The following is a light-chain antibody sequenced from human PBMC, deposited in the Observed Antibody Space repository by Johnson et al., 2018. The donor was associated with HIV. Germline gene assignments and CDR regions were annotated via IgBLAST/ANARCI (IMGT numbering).Light chain of an antibody. Sequence: QSVLTQPPSVSAAPGQKVTISCSGSSSNIGNNYVSWYQQLPGTAPKLLIYENNKRPSGIPDRFSGSSSVTSATLGITGLQTGDEDDYYCGTWDSRLSAYVFGSGTKVTVL. J-gene: IGLJ1*01. CDR1: SSNIGNNY. CDR2: ENN. CDR3: GTWDSRLSAYV. V-gene: IGLV1-51*02.